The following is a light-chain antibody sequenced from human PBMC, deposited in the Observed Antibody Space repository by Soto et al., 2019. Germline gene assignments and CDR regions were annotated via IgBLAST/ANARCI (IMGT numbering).Light chain of an antibody. CDR3: QQYYSYPPLT. CDR2: DAS. J-gene: IGKJ4*01. Sequence: AIRMTQSPSSFSASTGDRVTITCRASQGISSYLAWYQQKPGKAPKLLIYDASTLQSGVPSRFSGSGSGTDFTLPISCLQSEDFATYYCQQYYSYPPLTFGGGTKVEIK. CDR1: QGISSY. V-gene: IGKV1-8*01.